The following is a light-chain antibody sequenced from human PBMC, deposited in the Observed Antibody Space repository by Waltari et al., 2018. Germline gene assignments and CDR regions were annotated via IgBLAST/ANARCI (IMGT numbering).Light chain of an antibody. J-gene: IGLJ2*01. CDR2: EVT. V-gene: IGLV2-23*02. CDR1: SSDVGGFNL. Sequence: QSVLTQPASVSGSPGQSITISCTGTSSDVGGFNLFSWYQQHPGKPPKVMIYEVTKRPSGVSNRFSGSKSGNTASLTISRLQAEDEADYYCCSYAGFRTLFGGGTKLSVL. CDR3: CSYAGFRTL.